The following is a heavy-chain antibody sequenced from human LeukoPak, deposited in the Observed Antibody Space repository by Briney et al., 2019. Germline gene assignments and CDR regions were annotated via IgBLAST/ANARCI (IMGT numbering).Heavy chain of an antibody. CDR2: IIPIFGTA. D-gene: IGHD1-26*01. CDR1: GGTFSSYA. J-gene: IGHJ4*02. CDR3: ARDGRLGASDY. V-gene: IGHV1-69*05. Sequence: GASVEVSCKASGGTFSSYAISWVRQAPGQGLEWMGGIIPIFGTANYAQKFQGRVTITTDESTSTAYMELSSLRSEDTAVYYCARDGRLGASDYWGQGTLVTVSS.